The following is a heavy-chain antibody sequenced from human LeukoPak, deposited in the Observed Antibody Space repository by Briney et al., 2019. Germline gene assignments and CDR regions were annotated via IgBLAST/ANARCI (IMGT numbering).Heavy chain of an antibody. CDR3: ARERREAAGFDP. CDR1: GFTFSNYW. CDR2: IKQGASEK. V-gene: IGHV3-7*04. D-gene: IGHD6-25*01. J-gene: IGHJ5*02. Sequence: PGGSLRLSCAASGFTFSNYWMSWVRQAPGKGLEWVANIKQGASEKYYVDSVKGRFTISRDDAKNSLYLQMNSLRAEDTAVYYCARERREAAGFDPRGQGTLLTVSS.